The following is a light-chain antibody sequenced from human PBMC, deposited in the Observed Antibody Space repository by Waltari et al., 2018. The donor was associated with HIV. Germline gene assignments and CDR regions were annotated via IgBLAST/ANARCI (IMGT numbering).Light chain of an antibody. J-gene: IGLJ1*01. CDR2: KDS. CDR3: QSSDTSGTYYV. CDR1: ALPNQY. V-gene: IGLV3-25*03. Sequence: SYDLTQPPSVSVSPGQTARITCSGDALPNQYAYWYQQKPGQAPVLVIYKDSERPSGIPERFSGSSSGTTVTLTISGVQAEDEADYYCQSSDTSGTYYVFGTGTKVTVL.